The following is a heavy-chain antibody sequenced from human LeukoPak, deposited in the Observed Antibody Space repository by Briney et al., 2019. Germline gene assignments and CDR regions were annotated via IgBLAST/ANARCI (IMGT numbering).Heavy chain of an antibody. CDR2: ISWDGGST. J-gene: IGHJ5*02. V-gene: IGHV3-43*01. Sequence: GGSLRLSCAASGFTFDDYTMHWVRQAPGKGLEWVSLISWDGGSTYYADSVKGRFTISRDNSKNSLYLQMNSLRAEDTAVYYCAGGLLWLGEDINWFDPWGQGTLVTVSS. CDR3: AGGLLWLGEDINWFDP. CDR1: GFTFDDYT. D-gene: IGHD3-10*01.